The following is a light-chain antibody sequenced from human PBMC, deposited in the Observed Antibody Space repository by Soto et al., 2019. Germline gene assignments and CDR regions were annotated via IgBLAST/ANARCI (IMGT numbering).Light chain of an antibody. J-gene: IGKJ2*01. CDR2: GAS. Sequence: EIVMTQSPATLSVSPGERATLSCRPSQSVSSSLAWYQQKPGQAPRLLIYGASTRATGIPARFSGSGSGTEFTLTISSLQSEDFVVYYCQQYNNGPTYTFGQGTKLEIK. V-gene: IGKV3-15*01. CDR1: QSVSSS. CDR3: QQYNNGPTYT.